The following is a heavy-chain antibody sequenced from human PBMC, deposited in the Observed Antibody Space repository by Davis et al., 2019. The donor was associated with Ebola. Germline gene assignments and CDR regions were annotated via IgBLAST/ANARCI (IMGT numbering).Heavy chain of an antibody. D-gene: IGHD2/OR15-2a*01. CDR3: ARRILSPSRGGMDV. Sequence: GESLKISCAVSGFTFRNHAMAWVRQAPGKGLEWVSHVGASGDHISYADSVKGRFIISRDNAHNSLYLQLNSLRDEDTAVYFWARRILSPSRGGMDVWGRGTTVIVSS. J-gene: IGHJ6*02. CDR1: GFTFRNHA. V-gene: IGHV3-48*02. CDR2: VGASGDHI.